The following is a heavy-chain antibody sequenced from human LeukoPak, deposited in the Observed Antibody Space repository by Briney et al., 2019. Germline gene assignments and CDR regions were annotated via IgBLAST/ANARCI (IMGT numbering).Heavy chain of an antibody. V-gene: IGHV3-33*01. J-gene: IGHJ4*02. CDR3: ARSSGWYFGYFDY. CDR2: IWYDGTNK. CDR1: GFSFCSYG. D-gene: IGHD6-19*01. Sequence: GGSLRLSCAASGFSFCSYGMHWVRQAPGKGLEWVAVIWYDGTNKYYADSVKGRFTISRDNSKNTLYLQMNSLRAEDTAVYYCARSSGWYFGYFDYWGQGTLVTVSS.